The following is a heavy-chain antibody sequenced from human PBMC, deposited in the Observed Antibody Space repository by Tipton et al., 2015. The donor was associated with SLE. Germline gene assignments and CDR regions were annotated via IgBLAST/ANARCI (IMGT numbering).Heavy chain of an antibody. V-gene: IGHV1-69*10. D-gene: IGHD3-10*01. Sequence: QLVQSGAEVKKPGASVKVSCKASGGTLRRHAISWVRRAPGQGLEWMGGIIASLGKTNYAQRFQGRVTITADESTSTAYMEVSGLTFEDTAVYYCARDHYYFGSGSLGAFDIWGQGTMVTVSS. CDR3: ARDHYYFGSGSLGAFDI. CDR1: GGTLRRHA. CDR2: IIASLGKT. J-gene: IGHJ3*02.